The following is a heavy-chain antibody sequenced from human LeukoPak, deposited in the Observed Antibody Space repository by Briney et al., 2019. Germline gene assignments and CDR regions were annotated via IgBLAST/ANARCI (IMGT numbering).Heavy chain of an antibody. CDR3: ARDLAGSGYYDY. J-gene: IGHJ4*02. V-gene: IGHV1-2*02. Sequence: ASVKVSCKASGYPFTDYFIHWVRQAPGQGLEWMGWIHPNSGGTKYAQQFQGRVTITTDTSSSTVSMGMSSLRSDDTAVYFCARDLAGSGYYDYWGQGTLVTVSS. D-gene: IGHD6-19*01. CDR1: GYPFTDYF. CDR2: IHPNSGGT.